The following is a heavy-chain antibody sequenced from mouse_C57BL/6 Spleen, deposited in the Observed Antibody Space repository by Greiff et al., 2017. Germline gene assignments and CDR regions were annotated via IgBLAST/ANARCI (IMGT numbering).Heavy chain of an antibody. Sequence: VKLQQPGAELVKPGASVKLSCKASGYTFTSYWMHWVKQRPGQGLEWIGMIHPNSGSTNYNEKFKSKATLTVDKSSSTAYMQLSSLTSEDSAVYYCAREGYGAMDYWGQGTSVTVSS. CDR2: IHPNSGST. CDR3: AREGYGAMDY. D-gene: IGHD2-14*01. V-gene: IGHV1-64*01. J-gene: IGHJ4*01. CDR1: GYTFTSYW.